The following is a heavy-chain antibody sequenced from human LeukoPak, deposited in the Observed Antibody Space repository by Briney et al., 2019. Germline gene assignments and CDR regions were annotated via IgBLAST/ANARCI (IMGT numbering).Heavy chain of an antibody. D-gene: IGHD3-22*01. V-gene: IGHV3-48*03. CDR3: ARDSQPSSHHYYDSSGYPYYYYYMDV. J-gene: IGHJ6*03. CDR2: ISSSGSTI. CDR1: GFTFSSYE. Sequence: GGSLRLSCAASGFTFSSYEMNWVRQAPGTGLEWVSYISSSGSTIYYADSVKGRFTISRDNAKNSLYLQMNSLRAEDTAVYYCARDSQPSSHHYYDSSGYPYYYYYMDVWGKGTTVTVSS.